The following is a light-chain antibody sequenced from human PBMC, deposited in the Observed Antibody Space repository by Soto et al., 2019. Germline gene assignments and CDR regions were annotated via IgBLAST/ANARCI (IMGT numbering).Light chain of an antibody. CDR3: QTWGTGYWV. J-gene: IGLJ3*02. CDR2: VNSDGSH. CDR1: SGHSSNA. V-gene: IGLV4-69*01. Sequence: QLVLTQSPSASASLGASVKLTCTLSSGHSSNAIAWYQQQPEKGPRYLMKVNSDGSHTKGDGIPDRFSGSSSGAERYLTISSIQSEDEADYYCQTWGTGYWVFGGGTKLTVL.